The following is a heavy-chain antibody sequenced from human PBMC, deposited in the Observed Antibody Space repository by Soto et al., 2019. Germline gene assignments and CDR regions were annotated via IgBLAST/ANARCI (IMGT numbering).Heavy chain of an antibody. CDR1: GGSFSTYG. Sequence: QVQLVQSGAEVKKPGSSVKGSCKSSGGSFSTYGINWVRLAPGQGLEWMGGIIAKFGTTNYAQKFRGRVTITADESTNTDYMELNYLRSEDTAVYFWARELDPYYGGNSLYLDSWGQGTLVTVSS. D-gene: IGHD4-17*01. V-gene: IGHV1-69*13. CDR3: ARELDPYYGGNSLYLDS. J-gene: IGHJ4*02. CDR2: IIAKFGTT.